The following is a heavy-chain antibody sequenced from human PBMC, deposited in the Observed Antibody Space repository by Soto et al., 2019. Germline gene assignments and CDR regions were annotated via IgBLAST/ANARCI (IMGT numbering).Heavy chain of an antibody. CDR2: IYPGDSDI. D-gene: IGHD3-22*01. V-gene: IGHV5-51*01. Sequence: GESLKISCKGSGYSFTNYWIGWVRQMPGKGLEWMGIIYPGDSDIRFSPSFQGQVTISADKSINTAYLQWSSLMASDTAMYYCARTSHYDSSGYYDAFDVWGQGTMVTVSS. CDR3: ARTSHYDSSGYYDAFDV. J-gene: IGHJ3*01. CDR1: GYSFTNYW.